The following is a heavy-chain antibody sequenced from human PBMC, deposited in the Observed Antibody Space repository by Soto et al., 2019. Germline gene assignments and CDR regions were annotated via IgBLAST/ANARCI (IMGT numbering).Heavy chain of an antibody. D-gene: IGHD5-18*01. V-gene: IGHV3-30*18. CDR2: ISYDGGNR. Sequence: PAGTLRLSCGASGYSFSAGYFCSVRQAPGKGLEWVAGISYDGGNREYTDSVKGRVTISRDRSKNTLYLQMNCLRSEDTAVYYCAKDGGHSYGYIDFWGQGIMVTVSS. CDR3: AKDGGHSYGYIDF. J-gene: IGHJ4*02. CDR1: GYSFSAGY.